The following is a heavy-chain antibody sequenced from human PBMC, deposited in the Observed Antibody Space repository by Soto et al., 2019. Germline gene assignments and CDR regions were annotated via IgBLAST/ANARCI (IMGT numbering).Heavy chain of an antibody. J-gene: IGHJ4*02. CDR2: VNPSGGHT. CDR3: ARGGHVVVVTAALDY. V-gene: IGHV1-46*01. CDR1: GDTFTDYY. Sequence: QVQLVQSGAEVKKPGASVKVSCKASGDTFTDYYIHWVRQAPGQGLEWMGTVNPSGGHTTYAQHFLGRMTMTRDTSTSTPYMELTCLTSEDTAVYYCARGGHVVVVTAALDYWGQGTLVTVSS. D-gene: IGHD2-21*02.